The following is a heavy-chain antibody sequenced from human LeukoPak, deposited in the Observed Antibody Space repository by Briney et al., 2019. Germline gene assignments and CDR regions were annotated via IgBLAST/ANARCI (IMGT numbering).Heavy chain of an antibody. V-gene: IGHV1-69*04. D-gene: IGHD6-19*01. J-gene: IGHJ5*02. CDR1: GGTFSSYA. CDR2: IIPILGIA. Sequence: ASVKVSCKASGGTFSSYAISWVRQAPGQGLEWMGRIIPILGIANYAQKFQGRVTITADKSTSTAYVELSSLRSEDTAVYYCARGSSGWYSWFDPWGQGTPVTVSS. CDR3: ARGSSGWYSWFDP.